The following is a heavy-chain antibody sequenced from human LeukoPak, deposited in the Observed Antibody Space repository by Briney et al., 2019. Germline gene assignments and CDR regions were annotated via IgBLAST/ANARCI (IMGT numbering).Heavy chain of an antibody. V-gene: IGHV4-39*02. J-gene: IGHJ6*03. Sequence: PSETLSLTCTVSGGSISSSSYYWGCFRQPPGKGLEWIGSIYYSGSTNYNPSLKSRVSISVDTSKNQLSLKLNSVTAADTAIYYCAREVMSYSGTYFPYYFMDVWGKGTTVTISS. CDR2: IYYSGST. CDR1: GGSISSSSYY. CDR3: AREVMSYSGTYFPYYFMDV. D-gene: IGHD1-26*01.